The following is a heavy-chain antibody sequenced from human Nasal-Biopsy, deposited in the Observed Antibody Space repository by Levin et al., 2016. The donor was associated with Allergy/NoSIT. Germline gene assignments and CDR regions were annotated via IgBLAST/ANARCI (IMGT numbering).Heavy chain of an antibody. CDR3: ARDATFPTNYFFDS. CDR1: GFSFSDYA. D-gene: IGHD2-15*01. CDR2: IKEDGSEE. V-gene: IGHV3-7*01. Sequence: GESLKISCAASGFSFSDYAMSWVRQAPGRGPEWVAKIKEDGSEEYYVDSVKGRFTISRDNAKDSLYLQMNSLRAEDTAVYYCARDATFPTNYFFDSWGQGTLVTVSS. J-gene: IGHJ4*02.